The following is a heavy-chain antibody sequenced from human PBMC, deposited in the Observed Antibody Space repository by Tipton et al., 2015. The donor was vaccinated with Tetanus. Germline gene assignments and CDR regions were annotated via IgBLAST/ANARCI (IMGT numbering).Heavy chain of an antibody. CDR3: ARQGGYSGYDGGFDY. CDR2: IYPGDSDT. CDR1: GYSFTGSR. J-gene: IGHJ4*02. V-gene: IGHV5-51*01. Sequence: QLVQSGAEVKKSGESLKISCKGSGYSFTGSRIAWVRQMPGKGLEWMGIIYPGDSDTRYSPSFQGQVTISADKSITTAYLQWSSLKASDTAMYYCARQGGYSGYDGGFDYWGQGTLVTVSS. D-gene: IGHD5-12*01.